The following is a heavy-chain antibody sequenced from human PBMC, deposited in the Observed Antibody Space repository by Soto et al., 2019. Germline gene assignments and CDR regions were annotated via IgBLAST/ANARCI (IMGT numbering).Heavy chain of an antibody. Sequence: ASVKVSCKASGGTFSSYAISWVRQAPGQGLEWMGGIIPIFGTANYAQKFQGRVTSTADESTSTAYMELSSLRSEDTAVYYCAGGVYDYYDSSGYGWFDPWGQGTLVTVSS. CDR3: AGGVYDYYDSSGYGWFDP. D-gene: IGHD3-22*01. CDR1: GGTFSSYA. J-gene: IGHJ5*02. CDR2: IIPIFGTA. V-gene: IGHV1-69*13.